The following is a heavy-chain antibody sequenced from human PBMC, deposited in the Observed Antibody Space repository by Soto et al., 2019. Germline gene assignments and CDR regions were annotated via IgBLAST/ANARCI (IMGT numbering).Heavy chain of an antibody. CDR3: ASGYCSSTSCYVSDY. J-gene: IGHJ4*02. CDR1: GYTFTSYG. CDR2: ISAYNGNT. D-gene: IGHD2-2*01. Sequence: GASVKVSCKASGYTFTSYGISWVRQAPGQGLEWMGWISAYNGNTNYAQKLQGRVTMTTDTSTSTAYMELRSLRSDDTAVYYCASGYCSSTSCYVSDYWGQGTRVTVSS. V-gene: IGHV1-18*01.